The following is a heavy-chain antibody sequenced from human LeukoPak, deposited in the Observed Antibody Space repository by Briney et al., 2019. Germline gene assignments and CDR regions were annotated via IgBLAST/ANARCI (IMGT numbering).Heavy chain of an antibody. CDR1: GYTFTSYG. J-gene: IGHJ4*02. CDR2: ISAYNGNT. CDR3: ARITIFGVVITQPLDY. Sequence: GASVKVSCKASGYTFTSYGISWVRQAPGQGLEWMGWISAYNGNTNYAQKLQGRVTMTTDTSTSTADMELRSLRSDDTAVYYCARITIFGVVITQPLDYWGQGTLVTVSS. D-gene: IGHD3-3*01. V-gene: IGHV1-18*01.